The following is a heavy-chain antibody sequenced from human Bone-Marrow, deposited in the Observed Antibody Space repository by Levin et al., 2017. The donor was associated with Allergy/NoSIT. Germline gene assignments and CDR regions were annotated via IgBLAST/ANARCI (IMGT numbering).Heavy chain of an antibody. D-gene: IGHD2-15*01. CDR1: GFTFSSYG. J-gene: IGHJ3*02. CDR3: ARGGYCSGGSCLHDAFDM. Sequence: HPGGSLRLSCAASGFTFSSYGMHWVRQAPGKGLEWVALMRYDGNSKYYVDSIKGRFTISRDNSKNTLFLQMNSLRAEDTAVYYCARGGYCSGGSCLHDAFDMWGQGTMVTVSS. CDR2: MRYDGNSK. V-gene: IGHV3-30*02.